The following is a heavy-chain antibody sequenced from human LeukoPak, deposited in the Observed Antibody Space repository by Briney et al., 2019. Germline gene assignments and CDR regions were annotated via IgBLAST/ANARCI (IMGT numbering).Heavy chain of an antibody. CDR1: GGSINSYY. J-gene: IGHJ1*01. CDR2: IYNSETI. D-gene: IGHD6-6*01. V-gene: IGHV4-59*01. CDR3: VRGGAARLHFQN. Sequence: PSETLSLTCTVSGGSINSYYWSWIRQPPGKGLEWIGYIYNSETINYNPSLTSRVTISLDTSKNQVSLKLTSVTAADTAVYYCVRGGAARLHFQNWGQGTLVTVSS.